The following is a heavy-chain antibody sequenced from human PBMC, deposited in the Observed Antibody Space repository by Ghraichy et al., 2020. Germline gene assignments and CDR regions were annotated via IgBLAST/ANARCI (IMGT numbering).Heavy chain of an antibody. D-gene: IGHD1-26*01. CDR1: GGSISSGGYY. Sequence: SQTLSLTCTVSGGSISSGGYYWSWIRQHPGKGLEWIGYIYYSGSTYYNPSLKSRVTISVDTSKNQFSLKLSSVTASDTAVYYCARYLVGARDHRWFDPWGQGTLVTVSS. CDR3: ARYLVGARDHRWFDP. V-gene: IGHV4-31*03. J-gene: IGHJ5*02. CDR2: IYYSGST.